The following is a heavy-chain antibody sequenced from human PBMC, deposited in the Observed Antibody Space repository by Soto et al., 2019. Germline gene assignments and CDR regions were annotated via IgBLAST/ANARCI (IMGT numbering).Heavy chain of an antibody. CDR2: ISTNSDNT. Sequence: QVQLVQSGVEVKMPGASVRVSCKTSGYAFTTSGIAWVRQAPGQAPEWVGWISTNSDNTHFAQKFQGRVPMTTDTPTSSVYMDPRTLRCDDTAVYYCAIEGGFGTTCYIGDYWGQGTLVIVSS. J-gene: IGHJ4*02. CDR3: AIEGGFGTTCYIGDY. V-gene: IGHV1-18*01. D-gene: IGHD4-17*01. CDR1: GYAFTTSG.